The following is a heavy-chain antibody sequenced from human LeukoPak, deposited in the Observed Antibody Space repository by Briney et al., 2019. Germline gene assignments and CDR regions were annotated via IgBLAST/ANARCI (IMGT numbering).Heavy chain of an antibody. V-gene: IGHV3-23*01. D-gene: IGHD2-2*01. CDR3: ARDYIVVVPAAMGCYGMDV. CDR2: VSGSGDNT. J-gene: IGHJ6*02. CDR1: GFTFGIYA. Sequence: GGSLRLSCAASGFTFGIYAMSWVRQAPGRGLEWVSAVSGSGDNTYYADSVEGWFTISREHSKNTLYLQMNSLRAEDTAVYSCARDYIVVVPAAMGCYGMDVWGQGTTVTVSS.